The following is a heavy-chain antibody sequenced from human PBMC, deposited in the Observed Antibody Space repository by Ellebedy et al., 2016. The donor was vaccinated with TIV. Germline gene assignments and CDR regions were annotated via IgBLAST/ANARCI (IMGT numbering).Heavy chain of an antibody. D-gene: IGHD5-18*01. CDR2: ISYDGSNK. Sequence: GESLKISXAASGFTFSSYGMHWVRQAPGKGLEWVAVISYDGSNKYYADSVKGRFTISRDNSKNTLYLQMNSLRAEDTAVYYCAKDRGYSYGYFDYWGQGTLVTVSS. J-gene: IGHJ4*02. CDR1: GFTFSSYG. V-gene: IGHV3-30*18. CDR3: AKDRGYSYGYFDY.